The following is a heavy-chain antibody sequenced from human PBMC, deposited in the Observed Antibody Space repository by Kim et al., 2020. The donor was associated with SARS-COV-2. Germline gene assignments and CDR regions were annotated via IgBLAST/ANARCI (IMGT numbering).Heavy chain of an antibody. J-gene: IGHJ6*02. D-gene: IGHD6-13*01. CDR3: ARVGGAAAGRYYYGMDV. Sequence: LKSRVTRSVDTSKNQLSLKLSSVTAADTAVYYCARVGGAAAGRYYYGMDVWGQGTTVTVSS. V-gene: IGHV4-34*01.